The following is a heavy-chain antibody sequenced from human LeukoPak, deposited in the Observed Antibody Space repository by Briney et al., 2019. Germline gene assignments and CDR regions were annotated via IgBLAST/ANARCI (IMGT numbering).Heavy chain of an antibody. D-gene: IGHD3-22*01. CDR3: ATGNYYDSRGYYTFGH. Sequence: GGSLRLSCAASGFTFSRYWMHWVRQAPGKGLAWVSRINGDGSTTSYADSVKGGFTISRDNAKNTLYLQMNGLRAEDTAVYYCATGNYYDSRGYYTFGHWGQGTLVTVSS. V-gene: IGHV3-74*01. CDR1: GFTFSRYW. CDR2: INGDGSTT. J-gene: IGHJ1*01.